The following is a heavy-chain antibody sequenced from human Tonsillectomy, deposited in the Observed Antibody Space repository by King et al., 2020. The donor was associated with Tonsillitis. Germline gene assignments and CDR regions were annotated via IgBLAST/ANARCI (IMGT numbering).Heavy chain of an antibody. D-gene: IGHD6-13*01. V-gene: IGHV3-72*01. CDR1: GFTFSDYH. J-gene: IGHJ4*02. CDR2: AKDKSDGYTT. Sequence: VQLVESGGALVQPGGSLRLSCSASGFTFSDYHIDRVRQAPGKGLEWIGRAKDKSDGYTTEYAASVKGRFSISRDDSTNSLYLQMTSLRTEDTAVYYCSRSYSRTSGFLYYFDYWGQGTLVTVSS. CDR3: SRSYSRTSGFLYYFDY.